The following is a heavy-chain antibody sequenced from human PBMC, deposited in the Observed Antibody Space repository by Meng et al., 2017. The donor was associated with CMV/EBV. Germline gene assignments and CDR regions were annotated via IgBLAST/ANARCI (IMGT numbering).Heavy chain of an antibody. J-gene: IGHJ5*02. CDR2: INHSGST. V-gene: IGHV4-34*01. CDR3: ARGAVLVTMVRGVIGGVPNWFDP. CDR1: SY. Sequence: SYWSWVRPPPGNGLEWIWEINHSGSTNYNPSLKSRVTISVDTSKNQFSLKLSSVTAADTAVYYCARGAVLVTMVRGVIGGVPNWFDPWGQGTLVTVSS. D-gene: IGHD3-10*01.